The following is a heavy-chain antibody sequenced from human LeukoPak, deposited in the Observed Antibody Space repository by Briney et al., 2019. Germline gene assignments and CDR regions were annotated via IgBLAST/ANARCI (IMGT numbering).Heavy chain of an antibody. J-gene: IGHJ4*02. CDR3: ARHSEVFGVGFDY. CDR2: IYYGGST. CDR1: GGSISSNTYY. D-gene: IGHD3-3*01. Sequence: SETLSLTCTVSGGSISSNTYYWGWIRQPPGQGLEWIGTIYYGGSTDYNPSLKSRVNISVDTSKNQFSLKVRSVTAADTAVYYCARHSEVFGVGFDYWGQGTLVTVSS. V-gene: IGHV4-39*01.